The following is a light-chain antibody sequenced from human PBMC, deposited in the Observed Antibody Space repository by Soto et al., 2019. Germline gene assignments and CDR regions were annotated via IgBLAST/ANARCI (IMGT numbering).Light chain of an antibody. Sequence: EIVLTQSPGTLSLSPGERVTLSCRASQSVSSSYLAWYQQKPGQAPRLLIYGASIRPTGIPDRFSGSGSGTDFTLTITRLEPEDFAVYYCQQYGNSPRTFGQGTKVDIK. CDR2: GAS. CDR1: QSVSSSY. V-gene: IGKV3-20*01. J-gene: IGKJ1*01. CDR3: QQYGNSPRT.